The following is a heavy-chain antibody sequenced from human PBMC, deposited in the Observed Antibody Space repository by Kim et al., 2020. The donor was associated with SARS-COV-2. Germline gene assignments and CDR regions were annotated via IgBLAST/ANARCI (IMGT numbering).Heavy chain of an antibody. J-gene: IGHJ4*02. Sequence: GGSLRLSCAASGFTFSSYAMHWVRQAPGKGLEWVAVISYDGSNKYYADSVKGRFTISRDNSKNTLYLQMNSLRAEDTAVYYCARDPIRPRTDTAMEIDYWGQGTLVTVSS. V-gene: IGHV3-30*04. CDR2: ISYDGSNK. CDR1: GFTFSSYA. CDR3: ARDPIRPRTDTAMEIDY. D-gene: IGHD5-18*01.